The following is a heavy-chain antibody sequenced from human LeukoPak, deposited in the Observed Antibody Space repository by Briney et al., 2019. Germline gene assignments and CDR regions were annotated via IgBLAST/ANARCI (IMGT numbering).Heavy chain of an antibody. Sequence: GGSLRLSCAASGFTFSSYSMNWVRQAPGKGLEWVAFIRYDGSNKYYADSVKGRFTISRDNSKNTLYLQMNSLRAEDTAVYYCAKDALGAFDCSGGSCYYIWGQGTLVTVSS. CDR3: AKDALGAFDCSGGSCYYI. V-gene: IGHV3-30*02. D-gene: IGHD2-15*01. CDR1: GFTFSSYS. J-gene: IGHJ4*02. CDR2: IRYDGSNK.